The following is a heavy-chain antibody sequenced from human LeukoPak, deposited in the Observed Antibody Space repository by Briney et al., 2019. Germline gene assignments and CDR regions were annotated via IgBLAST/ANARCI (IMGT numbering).Heavy chain of an antibody. D-gene: IGHD2-2*01. CDR2: FDPEDVET. CDR3: ATNKAKGVVPAAWDFDY. J-gene: IGHJ4*02. CDR1: GYTLTELS. V-gene: IGHV1-24*01. Sequence: EASVKVSCKVSGYTLTELSMHWVRQAPGKGLEWMGGFDPEDVETTYAQKFQGRVTMTEDTSTDTAYMELSSLRSEDTAVYYCATNKAKGVVPAAWDFDYWGQGTLVTVSS.